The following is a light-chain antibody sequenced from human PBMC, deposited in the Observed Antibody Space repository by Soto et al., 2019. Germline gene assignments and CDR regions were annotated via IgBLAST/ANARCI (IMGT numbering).Light chain of an antibody. J-gene: IGKJ1*01. CDR1: QSIGNW. Sequence: ILMPQSPSTQSASIGDRVTITCRASQSIGNWLAWYQQKPGRAPKFLMFEASSLESGVPSRFSGSGSGTEFTLTISGLQPDDFATYYCQQYKSSPWTFGQGTKVEI. CDR2: EAS. V-gene: IGKV1-5*03. CDR3: QQYKSSPWT.